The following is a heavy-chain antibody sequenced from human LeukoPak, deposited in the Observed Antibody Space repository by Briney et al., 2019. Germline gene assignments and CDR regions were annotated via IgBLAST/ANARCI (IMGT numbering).Heavy chain of an antibody. CDR3: ARHIIRSGYDHSFDY. J-gene: IGHJ4*02. V-gene: IGHV4-59*08. Sequence: SETLSLTCTVSGGSISSYYWSWIRQPPGKGLEWIGYIYYSGSTNYNPSLKSRVTISVDTSKNQFSLKLSSVTAADTAVYYCARHIIRSGYDHSFDYWGQGTLVTVSS. CDR1: GGSISSYY. D-gene: IGHD5-12*01. CDR2: IYYSGST.